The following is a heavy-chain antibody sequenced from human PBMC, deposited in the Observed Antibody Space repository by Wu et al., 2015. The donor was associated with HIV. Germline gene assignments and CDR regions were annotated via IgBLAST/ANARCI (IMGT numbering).Heavy chain of an antibody. Sequence: HVQLVQSGTEVKKPGSSVKVSCKIFGGNPGGTFTSHPISWVRQAPGQGLEWMGGIIPIFGTANYAQKFQGRVTITTDESTSTAYMELSSLRSEDTAVYYCAREFSDSSSWSRGGWFDPWGQGTLVTVSS. CDR1: GGTFTSHP. CDR3: AREFSDSSSWSRGGWFDP. D-gene: IGHD6-13*01. CDR2: IIPIFGTA. J-gene: IGHJ5*02. V-gene: IGHV1-69*05.